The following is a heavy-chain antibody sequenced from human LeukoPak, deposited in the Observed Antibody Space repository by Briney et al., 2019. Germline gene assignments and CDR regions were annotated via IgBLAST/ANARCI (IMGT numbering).Heavy chain of an antibody. V-gene: IGHV1-2*02. Sequence: GASGKVSCKASGYTFTSYYVHWVRQAPGQGLEWMGWINPNSGGTKYAQNFQGRVTMTRDTSISTAYMELSRLRSDDTAVYYCARERREFFDYWGQGTLVTVSS. CDR1: GYTFTSYY. CDR2: INPNSGGT. CDR3: ARERREFFDY. J-gene: IGHJ4*02. D-gene: IGHD3-10*01.